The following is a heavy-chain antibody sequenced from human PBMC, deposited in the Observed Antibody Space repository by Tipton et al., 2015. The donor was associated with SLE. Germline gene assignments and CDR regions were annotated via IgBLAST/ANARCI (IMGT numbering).Heavy chain of an antibody. CDR1: GDSISSSSYY. CDR2: INHSRGT. V-gene: IGHV4-39*07. CDR3: ARRGYKSWYFDL. J-gene: IGHJ2*01. Sequence: TLSLTCIVSGDSISSSSYYWGWIRQPPGKGLQWVGEINHSRGTSYNPSLKSRVTISLDTSRNQFSLKLRSVTAADTAVYYCARRGYKSWYFDLWGRGALVTVSS. D-gene: IGHD5-24*01.